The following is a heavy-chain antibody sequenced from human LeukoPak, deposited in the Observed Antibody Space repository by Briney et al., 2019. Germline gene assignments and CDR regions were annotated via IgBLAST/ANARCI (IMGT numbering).Heavy chain of an antibody. J-gene: IGHJ6*03. CDR2: IYYSGST. CDR3: ARATPLVYYYYMDV. Sequence: PSETLSLTCTVSGGSISSSSYYWGWIRQPPGKGLEGIGSIYYSGSTYYNPSLKSRVTISVDTSKNQFSLKLSSVTAADTAVYYCARATPLVYYYYMDVWGKGTTVTVSS. CDR1: GGSISSSSYY. V-gene: IGHV4-39*01.